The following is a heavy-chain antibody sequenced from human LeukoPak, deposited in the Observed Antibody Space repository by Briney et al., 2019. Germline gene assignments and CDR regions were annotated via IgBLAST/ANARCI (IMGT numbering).Heavy chain of an antibody. CDR1: GGSISSSSYY. V-gene: IGHV4-39*01. D-gene: IGHD1-26*01. CDR2: IYYSGST. Sequence: SETLSLTCTVSGGSISSSSYYWGWIRQPPGKGLEWIGSIYYSGSTYYNPSLKSRVTISVDTSENQFSLKLSSVTAADTAVYYCARHPTWEYFDYWGQGTLVTVSS. J-gene: IGHJ4*02. CDR3: ARHPTWEYFDY.